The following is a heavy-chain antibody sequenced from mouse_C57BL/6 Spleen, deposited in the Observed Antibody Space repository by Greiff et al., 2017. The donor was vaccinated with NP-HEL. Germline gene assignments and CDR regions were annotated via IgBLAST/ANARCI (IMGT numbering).Heavy chain of an antibody. J-gene: IGHJ2*01. V-gene: IGHV1-81*01. CDR2: IYPRSGNT. CDR1: GYTFTSYG. Sequence: LVESGAELARPGASVKLSCKASGYTFTSYGISWVKQRTGQGLEWIGEIYPRSGNTYYNEKFKGKATLTADKSSSTAYMELRSLTSEDSAVYFCADRDFDYWGQGTTLTVSS. CDR3: ADRDFDY.